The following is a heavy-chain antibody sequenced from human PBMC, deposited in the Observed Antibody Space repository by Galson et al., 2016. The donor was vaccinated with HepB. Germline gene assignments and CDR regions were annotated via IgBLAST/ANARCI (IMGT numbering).Heavy chain of an antibody. J-gene: IGHJ5*02. Sequence: SLRLSCAASGFTSAFTLTNYATHWVRQAPGKGLEWVAVISYNGNNQYYADSVKGRFTISRDISTNILYLQMNSLRPEDTAVYYCAGGDYYGSGNYSNWFDPWGQGTLVTVSS. CDR3: AGGDYYGSGNYSNWFDP. CDR1: GFTSAFTLTNYA. V-gene: IGHV3-30-3*01. D-gene: IGHD3-10*01. CDR2: ISYNGNNQ.